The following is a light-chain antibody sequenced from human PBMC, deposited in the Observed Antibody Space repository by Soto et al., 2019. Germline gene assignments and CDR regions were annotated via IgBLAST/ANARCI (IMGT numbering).Light chain of an antibody. J-gene: IGKJ4*01. V-gene: IGKV1-33*01. CDR2: DAS. Sequence: DIQMTQSPSSLSESVGDRVTITCQASQDISNYLNWYQQKPGKAPKLLIYDASNLETGVPSRFSGSGSGTDFTFTISSLQPEDIATYYCQQYDKLRLTFGGGTKVEIK. CDR1: QDISNY. CDR3: QQYDKLRLT.